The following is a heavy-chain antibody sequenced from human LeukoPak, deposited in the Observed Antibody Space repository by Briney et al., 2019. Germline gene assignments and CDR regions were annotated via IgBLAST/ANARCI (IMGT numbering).Heavy chain of an antibody. D-gene: IGHD6-19*01. J-gene: IGHJ5*02. Sequence: ASVKVSCKASGYTFTGYYIHWVRQAPGQGLEWMGWINPNSGGTNFAQQLQGRVTMTTDTSTSTAYMELRSLRSDDTAVYYCARDPSNTSGWKTWFDPWGQGTLVTVSS. CDR3: ARDPSNTSGWKTWFDP. CDR1: GYTFTGYY. CDR2: INPNSGGT. V-gene: IGHV1-2*02.